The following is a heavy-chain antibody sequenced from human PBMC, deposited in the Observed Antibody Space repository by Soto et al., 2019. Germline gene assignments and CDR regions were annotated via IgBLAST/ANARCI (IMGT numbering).Heavy chain of an antibody. Sequence: GESLKISCKGSGYSFTSYWIGWVRQMPGKGLEWMGIIYPGDSDTRYSQSFQGQVTISADKSIRTAYLQWSSLKASDTAMYYCARRQVSMVRGRDAFDIWGQGTMVTVSS. V-gene: IGHV5-51*01. D-gene: IGHD3-10*01. J-gene: IGHJ3*02. CDR3: ARRQVSMVRGRDAFDI. CDR1: GYSFTSYW. CDR2: IYPGDSDT.